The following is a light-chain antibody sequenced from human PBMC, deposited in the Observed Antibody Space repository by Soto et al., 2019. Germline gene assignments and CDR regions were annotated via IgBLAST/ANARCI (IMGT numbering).Light chain of an antibody. CDR2: DAS. J-gene: IGKJ3*01. CDR1: QSVGSF. V-gene: IGKV3-11*01. CDR3: QHRSNWLGT. Sequence: EIVLTQSPATLSLSPGERATLSCRASQSVGSFLAWYQQKSGQTPRLLIYDASNRAPGIPARFGGSGSGTNFTLSISSLEPEDFAVDYCQHRSNWLGTFGPGTKVDIK.